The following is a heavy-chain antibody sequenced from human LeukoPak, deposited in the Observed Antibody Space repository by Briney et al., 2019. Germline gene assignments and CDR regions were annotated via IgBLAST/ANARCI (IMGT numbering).Heavy chain of an antibody. V-gene: IGHV5-51*01. J-gene: IGHJ6*02. Sequence: GEPLKISCKASGYSFTTYWIAWVRQMPGKGLEWMGIIYPGDSDTIYSPSFEGQVTISADKSISTAFLQWSSLKASDTAMYYCARFPIVVVAAASQKYFYHYYIDVWGQGTTVTVSS. CDR3: ARFPIVVVAAASQKYFYHYYIDV. CDR2: IYPGDSDT. CDR1: GYSFTTYW. D-gene: IGHD2-15*01.